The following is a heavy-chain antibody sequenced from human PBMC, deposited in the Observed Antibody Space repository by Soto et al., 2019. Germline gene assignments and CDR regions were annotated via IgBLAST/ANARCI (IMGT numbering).Heavy chain of an antibody. D-gene: IGHD2-2*01. J-gene: IGHJ4*02. CDR1: GFTFSSYG. CDR2: SSADGSRI. Sequence: EVQLLESGGGLVQPGGSLTLSCVASGFTFSSYGMSWVRQAPGKGLEWVSGSSADGSRIYYAGSVKGPFTVSRHNSKNTRYLQMNSVRVEDTDFYYCAQRGPAPPYYLDFSCQGPLVGVSS. V-gene: IGHV3-23*01. CDR3: AQRGPAPPYYLDF.